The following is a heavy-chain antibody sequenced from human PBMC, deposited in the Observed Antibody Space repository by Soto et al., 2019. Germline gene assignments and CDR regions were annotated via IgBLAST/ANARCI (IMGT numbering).Heavy chain of an antibody. CDR3: ARARITMVREVIKYNMDV. V-gene: IGHV4-59*01. Sequence: PSETLSLTCTVYGGSISSYYWSWIRRPPGKDLEWIGYIINSGRTPSNPSLQSRVTISVDTSKNQFSLKLSSVTAADTCIYYCARARITMVREVIKYNMDVWGQGTTGTVSS. CDR1: GGSISSYY. D-gene: IGHD3-10*01. CDR2: IINSGRT. J-gene: IGHJ6*02.